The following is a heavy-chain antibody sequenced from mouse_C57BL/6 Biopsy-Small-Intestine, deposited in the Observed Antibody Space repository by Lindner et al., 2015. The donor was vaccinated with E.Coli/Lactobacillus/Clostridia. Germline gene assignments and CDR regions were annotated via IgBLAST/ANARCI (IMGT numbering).Heavy chain of an antibody. CDR3: ALARGWYFDV. CDR1: GFTFSDYG. J-gene: IGHJ1*03. Sequence: VQLQESGGGLVKPGGSLKLSCAASGFTFSDYGMHWVRQAPEKGLEWVAYISSGSITIYYADTVKGRFTISRDNAKNTLFLQMTSLRSEDTAMYYCALARGWYFDVWGTGTTVTVSS. D-gene: IGHD1-3*01. V-gene: IGHV5-17*01. CDR2: ISSGSITI.